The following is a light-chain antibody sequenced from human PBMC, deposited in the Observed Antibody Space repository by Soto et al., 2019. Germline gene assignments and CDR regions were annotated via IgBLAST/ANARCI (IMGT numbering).Light chain of an antibody. CDR2: GAS. CDR3: QQFGNSLPWT. V-gene: IGKV3-20*01. CDR1: QSVRSNY. Sequence: EDVLTQDPGTGSLSPAGRATLSCKTSQSVRSNYLAWYQQKPGQAPRLLIYGASSRAAGIPDRFSGSGSGTDFTLTISRLEPEDFAVYYCQQFGNSLPWTFGQGTKVDIK. J-gene: IGKJ1*01.